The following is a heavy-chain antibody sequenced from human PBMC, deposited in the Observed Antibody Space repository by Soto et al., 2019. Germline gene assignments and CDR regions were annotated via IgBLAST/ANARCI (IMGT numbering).Heavy chain of an antibody. J-gene: IGHJ3*02. D-gene: IGHD1-1*01. CDR1: GGSITTGGRY. V-gene: IGHV4-31*02. CDR3: AQALVFTGGDVFDI. Sequence: QVRLQEWGPGLVKPSQTLSLKCSVSGGSITTGGRYWSWIRQLPGKGLEWIGDIYYSGNTYYNASLKNRVTIAVEAAKNQFSLKLSSGTAADTAVYYCAQALVFTGGDVFDIWGQGRLVTVSS. CDR2: IYYSGNT.